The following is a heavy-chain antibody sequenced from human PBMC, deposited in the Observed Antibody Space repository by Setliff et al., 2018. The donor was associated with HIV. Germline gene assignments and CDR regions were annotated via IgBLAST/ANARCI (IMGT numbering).Heavy chain of an antibody. CDR1: GQFISDGYY. CDR3: AKHDFGEGSCFDP. J-gene: IGHJ5*02. CDR2: VYHSGKT. V-gene: IGHV4-38-2*02. Sequence: SETLSLTCTVSGQFISDGYYWGWIRQPPGKGLEWIGSVYHSGKTYYNPSLKSRVTMSADTSKNQISLMLRSMTAADTAVYYCAKHDFGEGSCFDPWGQGSLVTSPQ. D-gene: IGHD3-16*01.